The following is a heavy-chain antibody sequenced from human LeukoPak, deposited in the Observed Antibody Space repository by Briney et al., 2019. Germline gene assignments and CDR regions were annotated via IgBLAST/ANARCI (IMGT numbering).Heavy chain of an antibody. CDR1: GYTFTGYY. CDR2: INPNSGGT. Sequence: GASVKVSCKASGYTFTGYYMHWVRQAPGQGLEWMGWINPNSGGTNYAQKFQGTVTMTRDTSISTAYMELSRLRSDDTAVYYCARGEVVVVPAAMQNYWGQGTLVTVSS. D-gene: IGHD2-2*01. CDR3: ARGEVVVVPAAMQNY. V-gene: IGHV1-2*02. J-gene: IGHJ4*02.